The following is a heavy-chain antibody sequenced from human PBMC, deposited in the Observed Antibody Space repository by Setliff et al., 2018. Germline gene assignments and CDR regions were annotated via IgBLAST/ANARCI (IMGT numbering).Heavy chain of an antibody. CDR3: ARCGGVRGVLYNWFDP. D-gene: IGHD3-10*01. J-gene: IGHJ5*02. CDR2: INAKSGGT. CDR1: GYTITNFA. V-gene: IGHV1-2*02. Sequence: ASVKVSCKASGYTITNFALNWVRQAPGQGPEWMGSINAKSGGTNYAQKFRGRIIITRDTSIATVYLELSGLQSDDTAIYFCARCGGVRGVLYNWFDPWGQGTLVTVSS.